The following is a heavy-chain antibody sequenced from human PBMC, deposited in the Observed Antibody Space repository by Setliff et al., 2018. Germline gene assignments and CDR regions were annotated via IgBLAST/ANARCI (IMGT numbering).Heavy chain of an antibody. CDR1: GFTFRTYA. J-gene: IGHJ4*02. D-gene: IGHD3-10*01. Sequence: PGGSLRLSCAASGFTFRTYAMSWVRQAPGKGLEWVSGISGTGVITYYADSVKGRFTISRDNSKNTLYLQMNSLRVEDTALYYCAKGAVEGGSGSYMGDADYWGQGTLVTVSS. CDR3: AKGAVEGGSGSYMGDADY. V-gene: IGHV3-23*01. CDR2: ISGTGVIT.